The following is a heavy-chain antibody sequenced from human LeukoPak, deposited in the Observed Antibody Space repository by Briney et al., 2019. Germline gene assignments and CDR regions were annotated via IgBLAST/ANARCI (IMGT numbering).Heavy chain of an antibody. CDR1: GDSVSSNSAA. J-gene: IGHJ6*02. CDR3: AREKAADYYGSGSYYKSNYYYYGMDV. D-gene: IGHD3-10*01. Sequence: SQTLSLTCAISGDSVSSNSAAWNWIRQSPSRGLEWLGRTYYRSKWYNDYAVSVKSRITINPDTSKNQFSLQLNSVTPEDTAVYYCAREKAADYYGSGSYYKSNYYYYGMDVWGQGTTVTVSS. V-gene: IGHV6-1*01. CDR2: TYYRSKWYN.